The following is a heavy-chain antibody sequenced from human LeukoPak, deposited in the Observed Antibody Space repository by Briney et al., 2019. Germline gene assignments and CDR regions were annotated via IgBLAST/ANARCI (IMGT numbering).Heavy chain of an antibody. Sequence: LTGGSLRLSCAASGFTFSSCEMNWVRQAPGKGLEWVSYISSSGSTIYYADSVKGRFTISRDNAKNSLYLQMNSLRAEDTAVYYCARALDIAARPFDYWGQGTLVTVSS. D-gene: IGHD6-6*01. CDR2: ISSSGSTI. CDR1: GFTFSSCE. J-gene: IGHJ4*02. V-gene: IGHV3-48*03. CDR3: ARALDIAARPFDY.